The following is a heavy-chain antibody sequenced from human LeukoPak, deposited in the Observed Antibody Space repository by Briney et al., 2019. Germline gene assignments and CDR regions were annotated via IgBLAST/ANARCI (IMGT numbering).Heavy chain of an antibody. J-gene: IGHJ6*03. D-gene: IGHD3-3*01. CDR3: ARVVVFGVVSSDYYYYYMDV. CDR1: GGSISSSSYY. V-gene: IGHV4-39*07. Sequence: SETLSLTCTVSGGSISSSSYYWGWIRQPPGKGLEWIVSIYYSGSTYYNPSLKSRVTISVDTSKNQFSLKLSSVTAADTAVYYCARVVVFGVVSSDYYYYYMDVWGKGTTVTVSS. CDR2: IYYSGST.